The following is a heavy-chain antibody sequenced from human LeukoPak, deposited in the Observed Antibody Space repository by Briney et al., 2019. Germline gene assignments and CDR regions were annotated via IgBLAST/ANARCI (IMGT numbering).Heavy chain of an antibody. CDR3: AKSWGYYYYMDV. Sequence: PGGSLRLSCAASGFTFDDYAMHWVRQAPGKGLEWVSGISWNSGSIGYADSVKGRFTISRDNAKNSLYLQMNSLRAEDMALYYCAKSWGYYYYMDVWGKGTTVTVSS. CDR2: ISWNSGSI. CDR1: GFTFDDYA. D-gene: IGHD3-16*01. V-gene: IGHV3-9*03. J-gene: IGHJ6*03.